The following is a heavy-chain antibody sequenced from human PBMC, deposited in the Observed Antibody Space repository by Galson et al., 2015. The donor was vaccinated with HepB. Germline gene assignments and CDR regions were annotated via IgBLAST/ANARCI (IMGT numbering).Heavy chain of an antibody. Sequence: SGAEVKKPGESLRVSCKASGYTFTNYGISWVRQAPGQGLEWMGWVSAYNGNTNYAQKLQGRVTMTTDTSTSTAYMELTSLRSDDAAIYYCAGPYNWNDKGADAFDIWGQGTMVTVSS. D-gene: IGHD1-1*01. CDR3: AGPYNWNDKGADAFDI. V-gene: IGHV1-18*01. CDR2: VSAYNGNT. CDR1: GYTFTNYG. J-gene: IGHJ3*02.